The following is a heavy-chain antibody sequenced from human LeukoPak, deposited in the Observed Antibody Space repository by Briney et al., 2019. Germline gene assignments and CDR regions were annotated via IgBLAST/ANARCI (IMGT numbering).Heavy chain of an antibody. CDR1: GFTFSSYW. CDR3: ARVGPGQLLYYYYGMDV. D-gene: IGHD2-2*01. V-gene: IGHV3-33*08. Sequence: GGSLRLSCAASGFTFSSYWMHWVRQAPGKGLEWVAVIWYDGSNKYYADSVKGRFTISRDNSKNTLYLQMNSLRAEDTAVYYCARVGPGQLLYYYYGMDVWGQGTTVTVSS. CDR2: IWYDGSNK. J-gene: IGHJ6*02.